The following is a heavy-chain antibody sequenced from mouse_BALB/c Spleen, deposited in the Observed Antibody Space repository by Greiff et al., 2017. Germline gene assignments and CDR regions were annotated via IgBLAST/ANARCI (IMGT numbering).Heavy chain of an antibody. Sequence: EVNVVESGGGLVKPGGSLKLSCAASGFAFSSYDMSWVRQTPEKRLEWVAYISSGGGSTYYPDTVKGRFTISRDNAKNTLYLQMSSLKSEDTAMYYCARHGTGTGLDYWGQGTTLTVSS. J-gene: IGHJ2*01. D-gene: IGHD4-1*01. CDR2: ISSGGGST. CDR3: ARHGTGTGLDY. V-gene: IGHV5-12-1*01. CDR1: GFAFSSYD.